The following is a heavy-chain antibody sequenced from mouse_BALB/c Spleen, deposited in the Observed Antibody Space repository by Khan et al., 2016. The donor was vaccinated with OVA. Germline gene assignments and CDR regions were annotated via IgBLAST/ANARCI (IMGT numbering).Heavy chain of an antibody. V-gene: IGHV2-9*02. J-gene: IGHJ4*01. D-gene: IGHD1-1*01. Sequence: VQLVESGPGLVAPSQSLSITCTVSGFSLTSYGVHWVRQPPGKGLEWLGVIWAGGSTNYNSALMSRLSISKDNSKSQVFLKMNSLQTDDTAMDYCAGLYYYGSSFYAMDYWGQGTSVTVSS. CDR1: GFSLTSYG. CDR2: IWAGGST. CDR3: AGLYYYGSSFYAMDY.